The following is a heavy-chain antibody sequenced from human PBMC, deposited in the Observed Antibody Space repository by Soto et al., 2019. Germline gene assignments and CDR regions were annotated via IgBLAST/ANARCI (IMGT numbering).Heavy chain of an antibody. J-gene: IGHJ4*02. V-gene: IGHV4-61*08. Sequence: SETLSLTCTVSGGSISSNGYYWSWIRQHPGKGLEWIGYIYYSGSTNYNPSLKSRVTISVDTSKNQFSLKLSSVTAADTAVYYCTRHKYPEYRSGWLIDYWGQGTLVTAPQ. CDR1: GGSISSNGYY. CDR2: IYYSGST. CDR3: TRHKYPEYRSGWLIDY. D-gene: IGHD6-19*01.